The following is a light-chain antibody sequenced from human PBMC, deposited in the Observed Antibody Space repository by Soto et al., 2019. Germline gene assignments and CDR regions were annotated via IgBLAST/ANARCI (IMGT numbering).Light chain of an antibody. V-gene: IGLV2-14*03. CDR2: GVS. J-gene: IGLJ2*01. Sequence: QSVLTQPASVSGSPGQSITISCTGTSSDIGYYNYVSWYQQHPGKAPKIVIYGVSNRLSGVSNRFSGSKSDNTASLTISGLQAEDEADYYCSSYTRSSTRIFGGGTKLTVL. CDR3: SSYTRSSTRI. CDR1: SSDIGYYNY.